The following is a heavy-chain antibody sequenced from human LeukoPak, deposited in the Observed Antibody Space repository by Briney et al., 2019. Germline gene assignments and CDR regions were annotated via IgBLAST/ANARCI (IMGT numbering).Heavy chain of an antibody. CDR1: GGSFSGYY. CDR2: INHSGST. V-gene: IGHV4-34*01. J-gene: IGHJ3*02. Sequence: SETLSLTCAVYGGSFSGYYWSWIRQPPGKGLEWIGEINHSGSTNYNPSLKSRVTISGDTSKHHFPLELRSVTAADTAVYYCAISGNYFSRDAFDIWGQGTMVTVSS. CDR3: AISGNYFSRDAFDI. D-gene: IGHD1-26*01.